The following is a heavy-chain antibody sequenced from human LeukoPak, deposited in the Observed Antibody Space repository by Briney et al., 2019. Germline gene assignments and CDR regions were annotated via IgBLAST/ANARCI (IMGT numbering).Heavy chain of an antibody. Sequence: SETLSLTCTVSGGSISSSSYYWGWIRQPPGKGLEWIGSIYYSGSTYYNPSLKSRVTISVDTSKNQFSLKLSSVTAADTAVYYCARIGTIWFGDDAFDIWGQGTMVTVSS. CDR2: IYYSGST. CDR3: ARIGTIWFGDDAFDI. D-gene: IGHD3-10*01. CDR1: GGSISSSSYY. J-gene: IGHJ3*02. V-gene: IGHV4-39*07.